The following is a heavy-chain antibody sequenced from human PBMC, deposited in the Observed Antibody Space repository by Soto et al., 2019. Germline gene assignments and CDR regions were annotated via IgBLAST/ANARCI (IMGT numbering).Heavy chain of an antibody. J-gene: IGHJ4*02. CDR1: GFTFSSYA. Sequence: GGSLRLSCSASGFTFSSYAMHWVRQAPGKGLEYVSAISSNGGSTYYADSVKSRFTISRDNSKNTLYLQMSSLRAEDTAVYYCVKDSNDFWSGYLNPTFDYWGQGTLVTVSS. CDR2: ISSNGGST. D-gene: IGHD3-3*01. CDR3: VKDSNDFWSGYLNPTFDY. V-gene: IGHV3-64D*06.